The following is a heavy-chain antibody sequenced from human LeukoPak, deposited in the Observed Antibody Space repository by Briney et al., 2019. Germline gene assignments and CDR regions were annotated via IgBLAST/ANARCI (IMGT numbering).Heavy chain of an antibody. CDR1: GGTFSSYA. CDR3: ASPRWLHRRAFDI. D-gene: IGHD5-24*01. J-gene: IGHJ3*02. Sequence: GASVKVSCKASGGTFSSYAISWVRQAPGQGLEWMGRIIPIFGTANYAQKFQGRVTITTDESTSTAYMELSSLRSEDTAVYYCASPRWLHRRAFDISGQGTMVTVSS. CDR2: IIPIFGTA. V-gene: IGHV1-69*05.